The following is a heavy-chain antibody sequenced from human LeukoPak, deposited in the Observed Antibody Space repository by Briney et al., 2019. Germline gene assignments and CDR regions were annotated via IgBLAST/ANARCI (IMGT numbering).Heavy chain of an antibody. J-gene: IGHJ4*02. CDR1: GYSISSGYY. CDR2: IYTSGST. V-gene: IGHV4-4*07. Sequence: SETLSLTCTVSGYSISSGYYWSWIRQPAGKGLEWIGRIYTSGSTNYNPSLKSRVTMSVDTSKNQFSLKLSSVTAADTAVYYCARDGTPTGFDYWGQGTMVTVSS. CDR3: ARDGTPTGFDY.